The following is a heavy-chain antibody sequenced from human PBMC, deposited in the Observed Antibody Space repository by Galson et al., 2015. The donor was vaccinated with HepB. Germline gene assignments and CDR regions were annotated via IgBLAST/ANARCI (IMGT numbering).Heavy chain of an antibody. D-gene: IGHD5-12*01. CDR2: INTNTGSP. Sequence: SVKVSCKASGYTFNKNAMSWVRQAPGQGLEWMGWINTNTGSPTYAQGFTGRFVFSLDTSVGTAYLQISSLKPEDSAVYYCTRTAYSGNYYFDSWGQGTLVTVFS. J-gene: IGHJ4*02. V-gene: IGHV7-4-1*02. CDR1: GYTFNKNA. CDR3: TRTAYSGNYYFDS.